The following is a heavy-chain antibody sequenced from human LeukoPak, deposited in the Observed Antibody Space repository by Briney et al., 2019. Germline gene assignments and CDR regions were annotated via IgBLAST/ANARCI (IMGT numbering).Heavy chain of an antibody. J-gene: IGHJ4*02. CDR3: ARDFGISSSWYVFDY. V-gene: IGHV3-21*01. Sequence: GGSLRLSCAASGFTLSSYSMNWVRQAPGKGLEWVSSISSSSSYIYYADSVKGRFTISRDNAKNSLYLQMNSLRAEDTAVYYCARDFGISSSWYVFDYWGQGTLVTVSS. D-gene: IGHD6-13*01. CDR1: GFTLSSYS. CDR2: ISSSSSYI.